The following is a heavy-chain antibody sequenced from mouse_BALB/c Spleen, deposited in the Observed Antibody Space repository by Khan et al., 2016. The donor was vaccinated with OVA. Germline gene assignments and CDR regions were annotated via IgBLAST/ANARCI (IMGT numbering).Heavy chain of an antibody. CDR2: IIPSNDYT. V-gene: IGHV1-4*01. D-gene: IGHD2-14*01. CDR1: GYTFTTYT. Sequence: QVQLKQSGAELARPRASVKMSCKASGYTFTTYTIHWVKQRPGQGLEWIGYIIPSNDYTNYNQKFKDRATLTADKSSSTAYMQLSSLTSEDSAVYYCVREGAYYRSDGWFAYWGQGTLVTVSA. CDR3: VREGAYYRSDGWFAY. J-gene: IGHJ3*01.